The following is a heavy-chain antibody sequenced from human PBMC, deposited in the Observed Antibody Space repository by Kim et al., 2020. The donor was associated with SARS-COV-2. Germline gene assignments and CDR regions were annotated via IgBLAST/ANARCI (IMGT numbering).Heavy chain of an antibody. CDR1: GGSISSGGYY. CDR2: IYYSGST. D-gene: IGHD1-26*01. V-gene: IGHV4-31*03. CDR3: ARERGSYTDGYFDY. J-gene: IGHJ4*02. Sequence: SETLSLTCTVSGGSISSGGYYWSWIRQHPGKGLEWIGYIYYSGSTYYNPPLKSRVTISVDTSKNQFSLKLSSVTAADTAVYYCARERGSYTDGYFDYWGQGTLVTVSS.